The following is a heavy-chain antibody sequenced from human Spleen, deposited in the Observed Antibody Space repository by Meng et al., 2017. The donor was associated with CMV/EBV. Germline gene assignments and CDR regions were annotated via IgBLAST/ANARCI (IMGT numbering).Heavy chain of an antibody. J-gene: IGHJ6*02. Sequence: GESLKISCKASGYTFTSYEINWVRQATGQGLEWMGWMKPNSGDTGYSQKFQGRVTITRNTSINTAYMELTSLRSDDTAVYYCARGGGHGRAMDVWGQGTTVTVSS. CDR3: ARGGGHGRAMDV. V-gene: IGHV1-8*03. CDR2: MKPNSGDT. CDR1: GYTFTSYE. D-gene: IGHD2-15*01.